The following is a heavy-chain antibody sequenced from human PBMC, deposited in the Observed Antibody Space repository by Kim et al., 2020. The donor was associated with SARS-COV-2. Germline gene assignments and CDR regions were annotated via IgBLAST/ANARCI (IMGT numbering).Heavy chain of an antibody. V-gene: IGHV3-9*01. D-gene: IGHD5-12*01. J-gene: IGHJ4*01. CDR3: AKDIRVGGYDFLYYFDY. CDR2: ISWNSGSI. CDR1: GFTFDDYA. Sequence: GGSLRLSCAASGFTFDDYAMHWVRQAPGKGLEWVSGISWNSGSIGYADSVKGRFTISRDNAKNSLYLQMNSLRAEDTALYYCAKDIRVGGYDFLYYFDY.